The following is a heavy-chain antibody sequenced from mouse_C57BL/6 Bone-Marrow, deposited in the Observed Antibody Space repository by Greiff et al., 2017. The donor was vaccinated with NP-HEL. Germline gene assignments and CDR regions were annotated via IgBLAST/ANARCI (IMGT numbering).Heavy chain of an antibody. CDR1: GFSLTSYA. V-gene: IGHV2-9-1*01. D-gene: IGHD2-12*01. CDR3: ARKWGLRRVYYAMDY. J-gene: IGHJ4*01. CDR2: IWTGGGT. Sequence: VQRVESGPGLVAPSQRLFITCTVSGFSLTSYAISWVRQPPGKGLEWLGVIWTGGGTNYNSALKSRLSISKDNSKSQVFLKMNSLQTDDTARYYYARKWGLRRVYYAMDYWSQGTSVTVSS.